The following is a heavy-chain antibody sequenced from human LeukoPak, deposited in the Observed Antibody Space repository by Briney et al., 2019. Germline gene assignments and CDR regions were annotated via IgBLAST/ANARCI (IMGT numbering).Heavy chain of an antibody. J-gene: IGHJ6*02. D-gene: IGHD3-10*01. CDR3: AAGFSGSYYPLYYYYGMDV. Sequence: SVKVSCKASGFIFTSSAVQWVRQARGQRLEWIGWIVVGSGNTNYAQKFHERVIITRDMSTSTAYMELSSLRSEDTAVYYCAAGFSGSYYPLYYYYGMDVWGQGTTVTVSS. V-gene: IGHV1-58*01. CDR1: GFIFTSSA. CDR2: IVVGSGNT.